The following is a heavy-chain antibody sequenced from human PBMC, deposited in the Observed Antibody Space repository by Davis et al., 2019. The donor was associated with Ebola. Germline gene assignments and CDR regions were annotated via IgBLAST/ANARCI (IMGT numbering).Heavy chain of an antibody. CDR2: INHSGST. CDR3: AKVLQSTNRLATTDYYCALDV. CDR1: GGSFSGYY. Sequence: SETLSLTCAVHGGSFSGYYWRRIPHPPGKGLEWIGEINHSGSTNYKTSLKIRVPISVDKSKNKFSLNVSSVTVAATAVYYCAKVLQSTNRLATTDYYCALDVWGQGSTVTVS. V-gene: IGHV4-34*01. J-gene: IGHJ6*02. D-gene: IGHD5-12*01.